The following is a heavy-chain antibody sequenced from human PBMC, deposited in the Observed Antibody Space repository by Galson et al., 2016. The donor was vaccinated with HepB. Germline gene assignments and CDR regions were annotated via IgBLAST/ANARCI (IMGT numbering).Heavy chain of an antibody. V-gene: IGHV5-51*01. CDR2: IYPEDSDT. CDR1: GYDFPTFW. CDR3: TRPKPGDGYNGAY. J-gene: IGHJ4*02. D-gene: IGHD5-24*01. Sequence: QSGAEVKKPGESLRISCKGSGYDFPTFWLGWVRQLPGQGLEWMGIIYPEDSDTRYSPSLQGQVTISADTSINTAYLQWDSLKASDSGIYYCTRPKPGDGYNGAYWGQGTTVTVAS.